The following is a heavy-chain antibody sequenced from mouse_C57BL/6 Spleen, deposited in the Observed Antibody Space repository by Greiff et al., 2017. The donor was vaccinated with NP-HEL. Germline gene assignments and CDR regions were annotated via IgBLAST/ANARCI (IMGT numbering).Heavy chain of an antibody. J-gene: IGHJ4*01. CDR3: ARRGYYGSSYAMDY. CDR2: ISSSSSTI. CDR1: GFTFSDYG. D-gene: IGHD1-1*01. V-gene: IGHV5-17*01. Sequence: EVQGVESGGGLVKPGGSLKLSCAASGFTFSDYGMHWVRQAPEKGLEWVAYISSSSSTIYYADTVKGRFTISRDNAKNTLFLQMTSLRSEDTAMYYCARRGYYGSSYAMDYWGQGTSVTVSS.